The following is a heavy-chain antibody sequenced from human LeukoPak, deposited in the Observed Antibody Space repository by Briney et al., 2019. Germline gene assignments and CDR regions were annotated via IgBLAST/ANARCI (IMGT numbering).Heavy chain of an antibody. V-gene: IGHV1-2*02. CDR1: GYTFTGYY. D-gene: IGHD4-17*01. Sequence: ASVKVSRKASGYTFTGYYMHWVRQAPGQGLEWMGWINPNSGGTNYAQKFQGRVTMTRDTSISTAYRELSRLRSDDTAVYYCARAPADSTVTAFWGQGTLVTVSS. CDR2: INPNSGGT. CDR3: ARAPADSTVTAF. J-gene: IGHJ4*02.